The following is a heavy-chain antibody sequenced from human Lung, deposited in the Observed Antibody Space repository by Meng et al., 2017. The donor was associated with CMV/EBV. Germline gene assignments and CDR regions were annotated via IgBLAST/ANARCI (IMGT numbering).Heavy chain of an antibody. Sequence: SCKASGYTFTAHYFHWVRQAPGQGLEWMGWIHPHRGDTNYAQQFQGRVTLTRGTSINTGYMELTRLTSDDTAVYYCARDNNWGPDYWGQGTLVTVSS. J-gene: IGHJ4*02. CDR2: IHPHRGDT. CDR1: GYTFTAHY. D-gene: IGHD7-27*01. V-gene: IGHV1-2*02. CDR3: ARDNNWGPDY.